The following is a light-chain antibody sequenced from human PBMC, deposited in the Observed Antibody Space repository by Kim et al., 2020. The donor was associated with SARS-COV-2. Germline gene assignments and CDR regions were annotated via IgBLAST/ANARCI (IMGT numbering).Light chain of an antibody. V-gene: IGLV3-25*03. Sequence: SYELTQPPSVSVSPGQTARITCSGDALPKQYAYWYQQKPGQAPVLVIYKDSERPSGIPERFSGSSSGTTVTLTISGVQAEDEADYYCQSADSSVTIGVFG. CDR1: ALPKQY. CDR3: QSADSSVTIGV. J-gene: IGLJ2*01. CDR2: KDS.